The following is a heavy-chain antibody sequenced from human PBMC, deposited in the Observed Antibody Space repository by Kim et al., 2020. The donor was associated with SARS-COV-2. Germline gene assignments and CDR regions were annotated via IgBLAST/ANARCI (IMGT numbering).Heavy chain of an antibody. CDR2: IIPIFGTA. CDR3: ARGGGYSRGDWFDP. D-gene: IGHD1-26*01. CDR1: GGTFSSYA. Sequence: SVKVSCKASGGTFSSYAISWVRQAPGQGLEWMGGIIPIFGTANYAQKFPGRVTITADESTSTAYMELSSLRSEDTAVYYCARGGGYSRGDWFDPWGQGTLVTVSS. V-gene: IGHV1-69*13. J-gene: IGHJ5*02.